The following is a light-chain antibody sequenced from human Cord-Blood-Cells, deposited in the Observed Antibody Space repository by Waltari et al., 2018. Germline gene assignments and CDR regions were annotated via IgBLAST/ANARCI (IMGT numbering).Light chain of an antibody. CDR3: QQYNSYSYT. CDR1: QSISSW. J-gene: IGKJ2*01. V-gene: IGKV1-5*03. CDR2: KAS. Sequence: DIQMTQSPSTLSASVGDRVTITCRASQSISSWLAWYQQKPGKAPKLLIYKASSLESGVASRFSRSGSGTEFTLTISSLQPDDFATYYCQQYNSYSYTFGQGTKLEIK.